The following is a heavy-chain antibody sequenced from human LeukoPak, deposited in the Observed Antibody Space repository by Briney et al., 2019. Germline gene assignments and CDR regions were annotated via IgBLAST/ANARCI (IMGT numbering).Heavy chain of an antibody. CDR3: ARSTGPHYFDY. J-gene: IGHJ4*02. V-gene: IGHV5-10-1*01. CDR2: IDPSDSYT. CDR1: GYSFTSYW. D-gene: IGHD7-27*01. Sequence: GESPKISCKGSGYSFTSYWISWVRQMPGKGLEWMGRIDPSDSYTKYSPSFEGHVTISGDKSISTAYLQWSSLKASDTAMYYCARSTGPHYFDYWGQGTLVTVSS.